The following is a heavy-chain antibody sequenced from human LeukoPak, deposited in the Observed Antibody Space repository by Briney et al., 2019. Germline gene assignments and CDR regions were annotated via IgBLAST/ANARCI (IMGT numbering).Heavy chain of an antibody. CDR3: ASRGSSGYYPDAFDI. D-gene: IGHD3-22*01. J-gene: IGHJ3*02. Sequence: GESLKVSCKGSGYSFTSYWIGWVRQMPGKGLEWMGIIYPGDSDTRYSPSFQGQVTISADKSISTAYLQWSSLKASDTAMYYCASRGSSGYYPDAFDIWGQGTMVTVSS. CDR1: GYSFTSYW. CDR2: IYPGDSDT. V-gene: IGHV5-51*01.